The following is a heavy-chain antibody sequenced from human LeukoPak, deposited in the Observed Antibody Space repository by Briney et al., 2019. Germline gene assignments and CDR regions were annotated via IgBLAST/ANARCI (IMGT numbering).Heavy chain of an antibody. CDR3: AREHSDFSLYYMDV. Sequence: QPGGSLRLSCAASRFTFSSYAMSWVRQAPGKGLEWVALMLFDGSDENYADSVKGRFTISRDNFKNTLYLQMNSLRAEDTAVYYCAREHSDFSLYYMDVWGKGTTVTVSS. CDR1: RFTFSSYA. CDR2: MLFDGSDE. V-gene: IGHV3-33*08. J-gene: IGHJ6*03. D-gene: IGHD3-3*01.